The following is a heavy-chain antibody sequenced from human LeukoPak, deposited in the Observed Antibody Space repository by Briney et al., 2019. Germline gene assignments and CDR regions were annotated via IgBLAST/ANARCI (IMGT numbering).Heavy chain of an antibody. V-gene: IGHV3-48*03. Sequence: PGGSLRLSCAAYGLTFSSYEMNWIRQAPGKGLEWVSYISSSGSAMYYADSVKGRFTISRDNAQNSLYPQMNSLRAEDTAVYYCARSPVHTSGWPYFDYWGQGTLVTVSS. D-gene: IGHD6-25*01. CDR2: ISSSGSAM. CDR1: GLTFSSYE. J-gene: IGHJ4*02. CDR3: ARSPVHTSGWPYFDY.